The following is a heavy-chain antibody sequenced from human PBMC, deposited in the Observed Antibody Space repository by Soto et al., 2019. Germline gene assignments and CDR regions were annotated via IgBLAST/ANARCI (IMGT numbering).Heavy chain of an antibody. CDR3: ARGGTGYSYGQGWFDP. J-gene: IGHJ5*02. CDR2: INHSGST. CDR1: GGSFSGYY. Sequence: QVQLQQWGAGLLKPSETLSLTCAVYGGSFSGYYWSWIRQPPGKGLEWIGEINHSGSTNYNPSLKSRVTISVDTAKNQFSLKLSSVTAADTAVYYCARGGTGYSYGQGWFDPWGQGTLVTVSS. D-gene: IGHD5-18*01. V-gene: IGHV4-34*01.